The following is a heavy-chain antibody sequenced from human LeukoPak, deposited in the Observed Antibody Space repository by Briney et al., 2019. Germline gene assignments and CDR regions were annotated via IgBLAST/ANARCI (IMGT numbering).Heavy chain of an antibody. D-gene: IGHD3-16*02. CDR3: ARGRARDGSYPWFDS. CDR2: IYYGGST. J-gene: IGHJ5*01. V-gene: IGHV4-59*01. Sequence: SETLSLTCSVSGDSIGSYYWTWIRQSPGKGLEWVGYIYYGGSTNYSPSLKSRVSISVDTSNNQFFLQLRSVSAADTAIYYCARGRARDGSYPWFDSWGQGTLVTVSS. CDR1: GDSIGSYY.